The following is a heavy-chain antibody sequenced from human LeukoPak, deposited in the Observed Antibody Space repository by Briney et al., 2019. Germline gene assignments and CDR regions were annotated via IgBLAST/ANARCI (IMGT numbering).Heavy chain of an antibody. Sequence: ASVRVPCKTSGYTFSEYSIHWVRQAPGQGLEWMGWIKPTSGDTEYAQRFQGRVTLTRDTSSSAVYMELSRMTSDDTAVYYCARKNLGLSDTWYYNFYGLDVWGQGTTITVSS. D-gene: IGHD1-26*01. CDR1: GYTFSEYS. CDR3: ARKNLGLSDTWYYNFYGLDV. CDR2: IKPTSGDT. J-gene: IGHJ6*02. V-gene: IGHV1-2*02.